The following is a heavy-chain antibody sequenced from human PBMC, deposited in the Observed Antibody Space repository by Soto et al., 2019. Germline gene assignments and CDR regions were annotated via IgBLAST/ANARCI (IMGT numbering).Heavy chain of an antibody. CDR1: GYTFTSYG. J-gene: IGHJ6*03. Sequence: ASVKVSCKASGYTFTSYGISWVRQAPGQGLEWMGWISAYNGNTNYAQKLQGRVTMTTDTSTSTAYMELRSLRSDDTAVYYCAKDRTDYDFWSGYSYYYYMDVWGKGTTVTVSS. CDR3: AKDRTDYDFWSGYSYYYYMDV. D-gene: IGHD3-3*01. V-gene: IGHV1-18*01. CDR2: ISAYNGNT.